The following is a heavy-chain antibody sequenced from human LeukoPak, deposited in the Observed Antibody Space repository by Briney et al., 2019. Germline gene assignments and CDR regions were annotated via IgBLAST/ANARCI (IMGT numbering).Heavy chain of an antibody. Sequence: GRSLRLSCAASGFTFSSYGMHWVRQGPGKGLEWVAVISYDGNDKKHADSVKGRFTISRDNSKNTLYLQMNSLRAEDTAVYYCVLSCSSTSCYTGGVDYWGQGTLVTVSS. CDR1: GFTFSSYG. V-gene: IGHV3-30*03. D-gene: IGHD2-2*02. CDR3: VLSCSSTSCYTGGVDY. CDR2: ISYDGNDK. J-gene: IGHJ4*02.